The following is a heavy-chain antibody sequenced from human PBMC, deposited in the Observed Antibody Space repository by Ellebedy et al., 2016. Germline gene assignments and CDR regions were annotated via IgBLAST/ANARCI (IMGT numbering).Heavy chain of an antibody. J-gene: IGHJ4*02. D-gene: IGHD2-2*01. CDR3: ARYEVVPAAITYYFDY. Sequence: GESLKISXAASGFTFSSYWMHWVRQAPGKGLVWVSRINSDGSSTSYADSVKGRFTISRDNAKNTLYLQMNSLRAEDTAVYYCARYEVVPAAITYYFDYWGQGTLVTVSS. V-gene: IGHV3-74*01. CDR1: GFTFSSYW. CDR2: INSDGSST.